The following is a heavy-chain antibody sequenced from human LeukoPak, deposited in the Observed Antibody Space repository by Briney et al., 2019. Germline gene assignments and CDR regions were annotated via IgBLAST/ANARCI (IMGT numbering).Heavy chain of an antibody. Sequence: GSLRLSCAASGFTFSSYGMHWVRQAPGKGLEWVAFIRYDGSNKYYADSVKGRFTISRDNSKNTLYLQMNSLRAEDTAVYYCAKVRDSYYGSGTLYDYWGQGTLVTVST. CDR1: GFTFSSYG. V-gene: IGHV3-30*02. CDR3: AKVRDSYYGSGTLYDY. D-gene: IGHD3-10*01. CDR2: IRYDGSNK. J-gene: IGHJ4*02.